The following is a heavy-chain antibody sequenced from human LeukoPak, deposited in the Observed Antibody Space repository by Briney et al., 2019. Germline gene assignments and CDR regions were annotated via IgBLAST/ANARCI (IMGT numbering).Heavy chain of an antibody. V-gene: IGHV5-51*01. CDR3: ARGAGNYDILTVYYSGYAFDI. CDR1: GYSFTSYW. Sequence: GESLKISCKGSGYSFTSYWIGWVRQMPGKGLEWMGIIYPGDSDTRYSPSFQGQVTIAADKSISTAYLQWSSLKASATAMYYCARGAGNYDILTVYYSGYAFDIWGQGTMVTVSS. CDR2: IYPGDSDT. J-gene: IGHJ3*02. D-gene: IGHD3-9*01.